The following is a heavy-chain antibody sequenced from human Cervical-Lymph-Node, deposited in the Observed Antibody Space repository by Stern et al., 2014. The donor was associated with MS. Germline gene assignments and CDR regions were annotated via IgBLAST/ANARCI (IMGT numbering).Heavy chain of an antibody. CDR2: ISTSGDST. CDR1: GFTFSSYA. D-gene: IGHD6-13*01. V-gene: IGHV3-23*04. CDR3: AKGYSNNWYYIDY. Sequence: VQLVHSGGGLRQPGGSLRLSCAVSGFTFSSYAMSWVRQAPGKGLEWVSGISTSGDSTNSADSVKGRFTISRDNSKSTLYLQMNNLRAEDTAIYYCAKGYSNNWYYIDYWGQGTLVTVSS. J-gene: IGHJ4*02.